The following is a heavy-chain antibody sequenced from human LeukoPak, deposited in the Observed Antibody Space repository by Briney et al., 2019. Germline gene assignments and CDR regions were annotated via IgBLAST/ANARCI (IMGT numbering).Heavy chain of an antibody. CDR3: ARNSGYSSYFDY. V-gene: IGHV4-59*01. J-gene: IGHJ4*02. Sequence: KASETLSLTCTVSGGSISSYYWSWIRQPPGKGLEWIGYIYYSGSTNYNPSLKSRVTISVDTSKNQFSLKLSSVTAADTAVYYCARNSGYSSYFDYWGQGTLVTVSS. CDR2: IYYSGST. D-gene: IGHD4-11*01. CDR1: GGSISSYY.